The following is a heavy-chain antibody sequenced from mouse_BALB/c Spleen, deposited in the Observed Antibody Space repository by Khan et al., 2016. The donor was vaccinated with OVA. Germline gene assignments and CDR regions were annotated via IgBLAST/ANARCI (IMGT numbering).Heavy chain of an antibody. CDR1: GFSFSSYS. Sequence: EVELVESGGGLVRPGGSLKLSCAASGFSFSSYSMSWVRQTPEKRLEWVATISSGGSYTYYPDSVKGRFTISRDNAKNTQHLQVNSLRSQDTAMYYCTGHRGYKGSSPYFDYWGQGTILTVSS. V-gene: IGHV5-6-4*01. CDR3: TGHRGYKGSSPYFDY. CDR2: ISSGGSYT. J-gene: IGHJ2*01. D-gene: IGHD1-1*01.